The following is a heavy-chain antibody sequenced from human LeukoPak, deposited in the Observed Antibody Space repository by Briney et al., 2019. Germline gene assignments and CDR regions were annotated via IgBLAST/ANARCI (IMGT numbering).Heavy chain of an antibody. CDR2: INHSGST. J-gene: IGHJ4*02. Sequence: PSETLSLTCSVSGGSIIRYYWSWIRQPPGKGLEWIGEINHSGSTNYNPSLKSRVTISVDTSKNQFSLKLSSVTAADTAVYYCARGLRCPDYWGQGTLVTVSS. V-gene: IGHV4-34*01. D-gene: IGHD2-8*01. CDR3: ARGLRCPDY. CDR1: GGSIIRYY.